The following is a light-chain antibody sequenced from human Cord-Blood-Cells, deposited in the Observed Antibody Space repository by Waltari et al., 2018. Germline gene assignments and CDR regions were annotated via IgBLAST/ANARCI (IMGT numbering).Light chain of an antibody. CDR1: SSDVGSYNL. Sequence: QSALTQPASVSGSPGQSITISCTGTSSDVGSYNLVSWYQQHPGKAPKLMIYEVSKRPSVVSNRFSGSKAGNTASRTIAGLQAEDEADYYCCSYAGSSTYVFGTGTKVTVL. CDR2: EVS. J-gene: IGLJ1*01. V-gene: IGLV2-23*02. CDR3: CSYAGSSTYV.